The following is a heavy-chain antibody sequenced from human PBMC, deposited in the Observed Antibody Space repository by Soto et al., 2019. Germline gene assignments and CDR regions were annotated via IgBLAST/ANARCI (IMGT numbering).Heavy chain of an antibody. Sequence: QVQLVQSGAEVKKPGSSVKVSCKASGGTFSSYTISWVRQAPGQGLEWMGRIIPILGIANYAQKFQGRVTITAYKSTSTAFMELSSLRSEDTAVYYCARAGCSGGICYSSSVNGYLDLWGRGTLVTVSS. D-gene: IGHD2-15*01. CDR2: IIPILGIA. CDR1: GGTFSSYT. J-gene: IGHJ2*01. CDR3: ARAGCSGGICYSSSVNGYLDL. V-gene: IGHV1-69*02.